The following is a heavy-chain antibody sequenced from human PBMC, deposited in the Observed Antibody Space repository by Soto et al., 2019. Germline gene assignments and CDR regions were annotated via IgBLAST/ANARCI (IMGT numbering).Heavy chain of an antibody. Sequence: QVHLQESGPGLVKPSETLSLTCTVSGGAISTYYWTCIRQPAGKGLEWIGRIYSSGSTKYNPFLHSRVTMSLDTSNHQFSLRLTSVTAADTAVYYCARGPRFSDWFDPWGQGTLVTVSS. CDR2: IYSSGST. CDR3: ARGPRFSDWFDP. CDR1: GGAISTYY. V-gene: IGHV4-4*07. D-gene: IGHD3-9*01. J-gene: IGHJ5*02.